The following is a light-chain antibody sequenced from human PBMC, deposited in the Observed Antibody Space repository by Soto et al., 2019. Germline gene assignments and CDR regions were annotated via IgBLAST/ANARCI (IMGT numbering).Light chain of an antibody. CDR2: KAS. Sequence: DIQMTQSPSTLSASVGDRITITCWASQSIGNWLAWYQQKPGKAPNLLIYKASSLESGVPSRFSGSESGTEFTLTISSLQPEDFATYYCQQYDTYSWTFGQGTNVDIK. CDR1: QSIGNW. J-gene: IGKJ1*01. V-gene: IGKV1-5*03. CDR3: QQYDTYSWT.